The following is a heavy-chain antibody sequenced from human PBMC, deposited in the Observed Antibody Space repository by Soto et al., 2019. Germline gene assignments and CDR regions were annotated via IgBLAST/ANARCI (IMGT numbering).Heavy chain of an antibody. CDR2: IFHSGST. V-gene: IGHV4-4*02. Sequence: PSVTLSLTCAVSGGSIRSNNWWSWVRQPPGKGLEWIGEIFHSGSTNYNPSLKTRVTISVDKSKTQFSLKLSSVTAADTAVYYCARVFSGSYSDYWGQGTLVTVSS. CDR3: ARVFSGSYSDY. J-gene: IGHJ4*02. CDR1: GGSIRSNNW. D-gene: IGHD1-26*01.